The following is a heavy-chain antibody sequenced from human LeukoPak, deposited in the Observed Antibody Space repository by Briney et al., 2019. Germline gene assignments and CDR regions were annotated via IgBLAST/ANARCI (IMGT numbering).Heavy chain of an antibody. Sequence: GGSLRLSCAASVFTFSSSTMGWVRQAPGKGLEWVSSISGSGGSTYYADSVKGRFTVSRDNSKNTLYLHMNSLTFEDTAVYYCLGNWCWGQGTLVTVSS. CDR2: ISGSGGST. D-gene: IGHD1-20*01. CDR1: VFTFSSST. J-gene: IGHJ4*02. CDR3: LGNWC. V-gene: IGHV3-23*01.